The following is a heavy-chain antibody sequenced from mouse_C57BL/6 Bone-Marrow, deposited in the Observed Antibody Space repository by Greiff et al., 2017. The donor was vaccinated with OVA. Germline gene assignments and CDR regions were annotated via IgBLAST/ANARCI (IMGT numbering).Heavy chain of an antibody. CDR2: IYPGSGST. J-gene: IGHJ1*03. D-gene: IGHD1-1*01. CDR1: GYTFTSYW. Sequence: QVQLQQPGAELVKPGASVKMSCKASGYTFTSYWITWVKQRPGQGLEWIGDIYPGSGSTNYNEKFKSKATLTVDTSSSTAYMQLSSLTTEDSAVYYWAREGVITFDVWGTGTTVTVSS. V-gene: IGHV1-55*01. CDR3: AREGVITFDV.